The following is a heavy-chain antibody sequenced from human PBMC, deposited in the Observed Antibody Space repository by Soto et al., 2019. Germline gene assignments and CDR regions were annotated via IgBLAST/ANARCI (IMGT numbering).Heavy chain of an antibody. CDR1: GFTFSSYW. D-gene: IGHD1-1*01. CDR2: INGDGSRT. J-gene: IGHJ6*03. V-gene: IGHV3-74*01. Sequence: EVQLVESGGGLVQPGGSLRLSCAASGFTFSSYWMHWVRQAPGEGLIWVSRINGDGSRTTYGDSVKGRFTISRDNARNTVYLQMHGLSAEDTAIYYCARIGTGYYYMDVWGKGTTVTVSS. CDR3: ARIGTGYYYMDV.